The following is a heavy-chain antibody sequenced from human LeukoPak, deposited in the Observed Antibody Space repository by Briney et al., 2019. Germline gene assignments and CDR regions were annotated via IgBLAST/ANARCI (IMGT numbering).Heavy chain of an antibody. D-gene: IGHD5-18*01. CDR1: GYTFTKYD. Sequence: ASVKVSCKASGYTFTKYDMNWVRQAPGQGLEWMGIINPSGGSTRYAQKFQGRVAMTRDTSTSTLYMELNSLRSEDTAVYYCAREDVDADSMDYWGQGTLVTVPS. J-gene: IGHJ4*02. CDR3: AREDVDADSMDY. CDR2: INPSGGST. V-gene: IGHV1-46*01.